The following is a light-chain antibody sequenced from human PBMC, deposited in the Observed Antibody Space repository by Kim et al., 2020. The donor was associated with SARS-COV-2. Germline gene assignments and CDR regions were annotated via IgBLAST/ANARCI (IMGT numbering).Light chain of an antibody. CDR1: KLGDKY. V-gene: IGLV3-1*01. Sequence: VTPGQTASITCSGDKLGDKYACWYQQKPGQAPVLVIYQDSKRPSGIPERFSGSNSGNTATLTISGTQAMDEADYYCQAWDSSTPYVFGTGTKVTVL. J-gene: IGLJ1*01. CDR2: QDS. CDR3: QAWDSSTPYV.